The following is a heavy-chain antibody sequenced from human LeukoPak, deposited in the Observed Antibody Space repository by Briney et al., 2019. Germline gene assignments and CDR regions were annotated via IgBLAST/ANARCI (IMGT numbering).Heavy chain of an antibody. V-gene: IGHV3-33*01. D-gene: IGHD3-10*01. CDR1: GFTFSSYG. CDR3: ARDGYYYGSESSFDY. J-gene: IGHJ4*02. CDR2: IWYDGSNK. Sequence: GRSLRLSCAASGFTFSSYGMHWVRQAPGKGLEWVAVIWYDGSNKYYADSVEGRFTISRDNSRNTLYLQMNSLRAEDTAVYYCARDGYYYGSESSFDYWGQGTLVTVSS.